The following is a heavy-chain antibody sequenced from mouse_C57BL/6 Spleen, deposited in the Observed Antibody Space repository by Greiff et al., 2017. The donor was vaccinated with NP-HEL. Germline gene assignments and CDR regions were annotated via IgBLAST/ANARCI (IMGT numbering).Heavy chain of an antibody. CDR2: IWSGGST. V-gene: IGHV2-2*01. CDR3: ARNEGLLRNAMDY. Sequence: VQGVESGPGLVQPSQSLSITCTVSGFSLTSYGVHWVRQSPGKGLEWLGVIWSGGSTDYNAAFISRLSISKDNSKSQVFFKMNSLQADDTAIYYCARNEGLLRNAMDYWGQGTSVTVSS. D-gene: IGHD1-1*01. CDR1: GFSLTSYG. J-gene: IGHJ4*01.